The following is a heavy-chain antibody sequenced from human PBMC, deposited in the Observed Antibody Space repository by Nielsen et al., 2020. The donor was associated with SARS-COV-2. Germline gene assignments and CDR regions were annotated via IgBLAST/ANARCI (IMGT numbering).Heavy chain of an antibody. CDR1: GGSMSSNNSY. D-gene: IGHD3-10*01. Sequence: SETLSLTCTVSGGSMSSNNSYWGWIRQPPGKGLEWIGSVYYSGRTSYNPSLTSRVSISVDTSKKQFSLKLNSVTAADTAFYFCARHFMYYFGSGTPDFFDYWGQGTLVTVST. J-gene: IGHJ4*02. CDR3: ARHFMYYFGSGTPDFFDY. CDR2: VYYSGRT. V-gene: IGHV4-39*01.